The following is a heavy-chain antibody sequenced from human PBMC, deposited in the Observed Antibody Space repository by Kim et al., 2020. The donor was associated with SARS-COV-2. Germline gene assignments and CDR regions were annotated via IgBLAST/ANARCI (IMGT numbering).Heavy chain of an antibody. J-gene: IGHJ6*02. D-gene: IGHD3-10*01. Sequence: QKFQGRVTMARNTSISTAYMELSSLRSEDTAVYYCARDGYYYGSGSVVDVWGQGTTVTVSS. CDR3: ARDGYYYGSGSVVDV. V-gene: IGHV1-8*01.